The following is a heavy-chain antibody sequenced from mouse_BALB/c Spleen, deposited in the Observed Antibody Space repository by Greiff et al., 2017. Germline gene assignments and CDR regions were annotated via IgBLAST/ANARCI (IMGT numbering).Heavy chain of an antibody. V-gene: IGHV5-6*01. J-gene: IGHJ4*01. CDR2: ISSGGSYT. D-gene: IGHD4-1*01. CDR1: GFTFSSYG. CDR3: ARRSLLGYAMDY. Sequence: EVQGVESGGDLVKPGGSLKLSCAASGFTFSSYGMSWVRQTPDKRLEWVATISSGGSYTYYPDSVKGRFTISRDNAKNTLYLQMSSLKSEDTAMYYCARRSLLGYAMDYWGQGTSVTVSS.